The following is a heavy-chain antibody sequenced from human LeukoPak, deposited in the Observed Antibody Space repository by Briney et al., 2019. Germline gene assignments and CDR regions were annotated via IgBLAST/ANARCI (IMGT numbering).Heavy chain of an antibody. Sequence: PSETLSLTCAVYGGSFSGYYWSWIRQPPGKGLEWIGEINHSGSTNYNPSLKSRVTISVDTSKNQFSLKLSSVTAADTAVYYCARLREAAALKTSRYYYYYMDVWGKGTTVTISS. V-gene: IGHV4-34*01. CDR3: ARLREAAALKTSRYYYYYMDV. CDR1: GGSFSGYY. J-gene: IGHJ6*03. D-gene: IGHD6-13*01. CDR2: INHSGST.